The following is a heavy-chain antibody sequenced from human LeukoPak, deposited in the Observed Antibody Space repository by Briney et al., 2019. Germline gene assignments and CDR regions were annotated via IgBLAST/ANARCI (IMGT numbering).Heavy chain of an antibody. V-gene: IGHV3-7*03. D-gene: IGHD6-6*01. J-gene: IGHJ4*02. Sequence: GGSLRLSCAASGFTFSYHWMTWVRQAPGKGLEWVANIKNDGAVKNYVDSVKGRFTISRDNSKNTLYLQMNSLRAEDTAVYYCAKGRRSGSSFDYWGQGTLVTVSS. CDR1: GFTFSYHW. CDR3: AKGRRSGSSFDY. CDR2: IKNDGAVK.